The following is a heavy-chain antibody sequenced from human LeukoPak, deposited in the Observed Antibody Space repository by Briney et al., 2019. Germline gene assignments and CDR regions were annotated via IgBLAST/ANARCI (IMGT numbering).Heavy chain of an antibody. J-gene: IGHJ3*02. D-gene: IGHD2-15*01. CDR1: GGSISSYY. CDR2: IYYSGST. V-gene: IGHV4-59*01. CDR3: ARACSGGSCSIDAFDI. Sequence: SETLSLTCIVSGGSISSYYWSWIRQPPGKGLEWIGYIYYSGSTNYNPSLKSRVTISVDTSKNQFFLKVSSVTAADTAVYYCARACSGGSCSIDAFDIWGQGTMVTVSS.